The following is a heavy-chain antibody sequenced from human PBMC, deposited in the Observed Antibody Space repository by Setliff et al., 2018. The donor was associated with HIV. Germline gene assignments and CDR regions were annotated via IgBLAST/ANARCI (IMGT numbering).Heavy chain of an antibody. V-gene: IGHV1-69*04. D-gene: IGHD3-3*01. CDR2: IIPILGIA. Sequence: SVKVSCKASGGTFSSYTISWVRQAPGQGLEWMGRIIPILGIANYAQKFQGRVTITADKSTSTAYMELSSLRSEDTAVYYCARDGFWSGYIDYWGQGTLVTVSS. CDR3: ARDGFWSGYIDY. J-gene: IGHJ4*02. CDR1: GGTFSSYT.